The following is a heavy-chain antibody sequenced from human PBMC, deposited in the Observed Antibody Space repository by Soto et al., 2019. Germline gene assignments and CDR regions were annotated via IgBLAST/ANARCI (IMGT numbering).Heavy chain of an antibody. CDR2: IRSKAYGGTT. V-gene: IGHV3-49*04. CDR3: TRESGRKGILY. J-gene: IGHJ4*02. Sequence: GGSLRLSCTASGFTFGDYAMSWVRQAPGKGLEWVGFIRSKAYGGTTEYAASVKGRFTISRDDSKSIAYLQMNSLKTEDTAVYYCTRESGRKGILYWGQGTLVTVSS. CDR1: GFTFGDYA. D-gene: IGHD6-13*01.